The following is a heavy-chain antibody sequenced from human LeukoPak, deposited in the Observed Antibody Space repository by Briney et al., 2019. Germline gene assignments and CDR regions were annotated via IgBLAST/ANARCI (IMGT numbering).Heavy chain of an antibody. D-gene: IGHD3-22*01. V-gene: IGHV4-31*02. CDR2: IYYSGST. CDR3: ASYYDSSGYYGDY. Sequence: LRLSCAASGFTFSDYYMSWIRQHPGKGLEWIGYIYYSGSTYYNPSLKSRVTISVDTSKNQFSLKLSSVTAADTAVYYCASYYDSSGYYGDYWGQGTLVTVSS. CDR1: GFTFSDYY. J-gene: IGHJ4*02.